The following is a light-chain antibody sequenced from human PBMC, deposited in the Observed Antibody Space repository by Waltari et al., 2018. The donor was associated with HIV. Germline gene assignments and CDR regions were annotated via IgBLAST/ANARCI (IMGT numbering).Light chain of an antibody. J-gene: IGKJ4*01. Sequence: DIQMTQSPSSRSASVGDRVTITCRASQGISNYLAWYQQKAGKVPKVLIYGASSLQSGFPSRFTGSGSGTEFTLTISSLQPEDVATYYCQSYKSAPFTFGGGTRVEIK. CDR1: QGISNY. CDR2: GAS. CDR3: QSYKSAPFT. V-gene: IGKV1-27*01.